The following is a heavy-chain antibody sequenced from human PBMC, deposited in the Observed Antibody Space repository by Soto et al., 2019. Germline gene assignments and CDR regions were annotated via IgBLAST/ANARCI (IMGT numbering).Heavy chain of an antibody. J-gene: IGHJ5*02. CDR1: DFTISSYG. Sequence: GSLRLSCAASDFTISSYGMSWVRQAPGKGLEWVSVICSSGSTYYADSVKGRFTISRDNSKNTLYLQMNSLRAEDTAVYYCARAYGGNPALFDPWGQGTLVTVSS. CDR3: ARAYGGNPALFDP. CDR2: ICSSGST. D-gene: IGHD4-17*01. V-gene: IGHV3-53*01.